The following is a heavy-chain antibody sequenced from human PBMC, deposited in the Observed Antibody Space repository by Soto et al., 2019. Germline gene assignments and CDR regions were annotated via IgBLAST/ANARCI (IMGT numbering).Heavy chain of an antibody. V-gene: IGHV4-59*01. CDR1: GDSISSFY. J-gene: IGHJ4*02. CDR2: IYYSGST. CDR3: ARLRRMTAITVSYYFDF. Sequence: SETLSLTCTVSGDSISSFYWSWVRQPPGKGLEWIGYIYYSGSTSYNPSLESRVTISVDTSENQFSLKLSSVTAADTAVYYCARLRRMTAITVSYYFDFWGQGTLVTVSS. D-gene: IGHD4-4*01.